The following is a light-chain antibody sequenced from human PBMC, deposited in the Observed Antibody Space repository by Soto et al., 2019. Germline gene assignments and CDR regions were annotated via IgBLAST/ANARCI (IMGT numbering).Light chain of an antibody. Sequence: DIQMTQSPSTLSASVGDRVTITCRASQSINNWLAWYQQRPGKAPNLLISKASSLESGVPSRFSGSGSGTEFTLTISSLQPDDFATYWCQQYKNYTYTFGQGTKLEIK. CDR1: QSINNW. CDR2: KAS. CDR3: QQYKNYTYT. V-gene: IGKV1-5*03. J-gene: IGKJ2*01.